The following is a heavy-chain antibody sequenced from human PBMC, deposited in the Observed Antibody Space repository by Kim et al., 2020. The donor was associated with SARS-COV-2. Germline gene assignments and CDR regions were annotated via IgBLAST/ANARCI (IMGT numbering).Heavy chain of an antibody. D-gene: IGHD6-13*01. V-gene: IGHV3-23*01. CDR2: ISGSGYNT. J-gene: IGHJ4*02. CDR1: GFTFSSYA. CDR3: AKDRAAAAGTGQFDY. Sequence: GGSLRLSCAASGFTFSSYAMSWVRQAPGKGLERVSAISGSGYNTYYPDSVKGRFTISRDSSQKMLYLQMNNLTDDDTAIYYCAKDRAAAAGTGQFDYWGQGTLVTVSS.